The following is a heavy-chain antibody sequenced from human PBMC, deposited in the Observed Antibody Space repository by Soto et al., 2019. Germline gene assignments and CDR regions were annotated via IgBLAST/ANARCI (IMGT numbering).Heavy chain of an antibody. CDR3: AREGYNWNYEGEY. CDR2: ISSSSSYI. V-gene: IGHV3-21*01. CDR1: GFTFSSYS. D-gene: IGHD1-7*01. Sequence: EVQLVESGGGLVKPGGSLRLSCAASGFTFSSYSMNWVRQAPGKGLEWVSYISSSSSYIYYADSVKVRFTISRDNAKNSLYLQMNSLRAEDTAVYYCAREGYNWNYEGEYWGQGTLVTVSS. J-gene: IGHJ4*02.